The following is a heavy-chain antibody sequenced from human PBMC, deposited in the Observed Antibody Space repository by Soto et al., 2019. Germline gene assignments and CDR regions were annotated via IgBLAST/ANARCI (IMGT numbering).Heavy chain of an antibody. CDR2: IYYSGST. CDR3: ARAGDSSGYARRQKHNWFDP. V-gene: IGHV4-31*03. CDR1: GGSISSGGYY. J-gene: IGHJ5*02. D-gene: IGHD3-22*01. Sequence: NPSETLSLTCTVSGGSISSGGYYWSWIRQHPGKGLEWIGYIYYSGSTYYNPSLKSRVTISVDTSKNQFSLKLSSVTAADTAVYYCARAGDSSGYARRQKHNWFDPWGQGTLVTV.